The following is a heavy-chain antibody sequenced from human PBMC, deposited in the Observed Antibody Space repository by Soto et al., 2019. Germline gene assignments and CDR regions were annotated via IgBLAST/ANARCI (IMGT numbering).Heavy chain of an antibody. Sequence: GGSLRLSCAASGFNFISYGMHWVRQDPGKGLEWVAVIWYDGSNKYYADSVKGRFTISRDNSKNTLYLQMNSLRAEDTAVYYCARDGGCRDGYTVGCNWFDPWGQGTLVTVSS. CDR1: GFNFISYG. V-gene: IGHV3-33*01. J-gene: IGHJ5*02. D-gene: IGHD5-12*01. CDR3: ARDGGCRDGYTVGCNWFDP. CDR2: IWYDGSNK.